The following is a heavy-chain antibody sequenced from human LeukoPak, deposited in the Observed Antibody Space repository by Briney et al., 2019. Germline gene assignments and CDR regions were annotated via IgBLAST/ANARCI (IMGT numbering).Heavy chain of an antibody. CDR2: IYYSGST. D-gene: IGHD6-13*01. J-gene: IGHJ3*02. CDR1: GGSISSYY. V-gene: IGHV4-59*08. Sequence: SETLSLTCTVSGGSISSYYWSWIRQPPGKGLEWIGYIYYSGSTNYNPSLKSRVTISVDTSKNQFSLKLSSVTAADAAVYYCARLPIAADAFDIWGQGTMVTVSS. CDR3: ARLPIAADAFDI.